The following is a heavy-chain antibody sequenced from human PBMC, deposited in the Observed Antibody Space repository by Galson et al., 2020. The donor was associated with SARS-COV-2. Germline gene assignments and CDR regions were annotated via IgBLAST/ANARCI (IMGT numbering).Heavy chain of an antibody. D-gene: IGHD6-19*01. J-gene: IGHJ6*02. CDR3: ARDFLPGYSSGWYVTYYGMDV. CDR1: GGSISSYY. V-gene: IGHV4-4*07. CDR2: IYTSGSA. Sequence: SETLSLTCTVSGGSISSYYWSWIRQPAGKGLEWIGRIYTSGSANYNPSLKSRVTMSVDTSKNQFSLKLSSVTAADTAVYYCARDFLPGYSSGWYVTYYGMDVWGQGTTVTVSS.